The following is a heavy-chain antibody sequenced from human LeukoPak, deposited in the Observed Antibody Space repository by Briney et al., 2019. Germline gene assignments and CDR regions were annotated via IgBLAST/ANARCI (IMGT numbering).Heavy chain of an antibody. Sequence: GASVKVSCKASGYTFTGYYMHCVRQAPGQGLEWMGWINPNSGGTNYAQKFQGRVTMTRDTSISTAYMELSRLRSDDTAVYYCARDSLTRVGQYPLPTNWFDPWGQGTLVTVSS. CDR1: GYTFTGYY. CDR2: INPNSGGT. V-gene: IGHV1-2*02. D-gene: IGHD2-2*01. CDR3: ARDSLTRVGQYPLPTNWFDP. J-gene: IGHJ5*02.